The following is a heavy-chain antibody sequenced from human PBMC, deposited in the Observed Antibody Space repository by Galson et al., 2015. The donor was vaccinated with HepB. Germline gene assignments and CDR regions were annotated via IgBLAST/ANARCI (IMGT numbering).Heavy chain of an antibody. Sequence: SLRLSCAASGLKFNNYVMTWVRQAPGKGLEWVSSISGSGAGGATYYADSVKGRFTISRDNSRNTLYLQMNSLRVEDTAVYYCAKDGCHYYDSSGNNYAVGCLNWGQGTLVTVSS. CDR3: AKDGCHYYDSSGNNYAVGCLN. CDR1: GLKFNNYV. V-gene: IGHV3-23*01. J-gene: IGHJ4*02. D-gene: IGHD3-22*01. CDR2: ISGSGAGGAT.